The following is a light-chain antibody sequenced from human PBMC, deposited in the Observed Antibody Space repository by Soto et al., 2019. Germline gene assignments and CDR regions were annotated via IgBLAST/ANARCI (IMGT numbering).Light chain of an antibody. CDR1: QSLLHSHGYNY. Sequence: DIVMTQIPLSLPVTPGVPASISCTSSQSLLHSHGYNYMDWYLQKPGQSPQLLIYFGSYRASGVPDRFSGSGSGTNFTLRISRVETDDFGIYYCMQALQVPITFGQGTLLAI. CDR3: MQALQVPIT. V-gene: IGKV2-28*01. J-gene: IGKJ5*01. CDR2: FGS.